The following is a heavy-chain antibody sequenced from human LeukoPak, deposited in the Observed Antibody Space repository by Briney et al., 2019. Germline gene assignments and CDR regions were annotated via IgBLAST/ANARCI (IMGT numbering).Heavy chain of an antibody. CDR2: IYPGDSDT. CDR1: GSGFTSYW. CDR3: ARMNSYGYYFDY. D-gene: IGHD5-18*01. V-gene: IGHV5-51*01. J-gene: IGHJ4*02. Sequence: GESLQISCQGSGSGFTSYWIGWVRQLPGKGLEWMGIIYPGDSDTRYSPSFQGQVTISADKSISTAYLQWSSLKASDTAMYYCARMNSYGYYFDYWGQGTLVTVSS.